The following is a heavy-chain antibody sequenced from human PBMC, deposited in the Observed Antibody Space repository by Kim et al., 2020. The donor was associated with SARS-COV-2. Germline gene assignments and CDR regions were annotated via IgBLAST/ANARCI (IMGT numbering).Heavy chain of an antibody. CDR3: ARDGIDYDILTGYYKGRYYYYGMDV. D-gene: IGHD3-9*01. Sequence: GGSLRLSCAASGFTFSSYSMNWVRQAPVKGLEWVSSISSSSSYIYYADSVKGRFTISRDNAKNSLYLQMNSLRAEDTAVYYCARDGIDYDILTGYYKGRYYYYGMDVWGQGTTVTVSS. V-gene: IGHV3-21*01. CDR1: GFTFSSYS. CDR2: ISSSSSYI. J-gene: IGHJ6*02.